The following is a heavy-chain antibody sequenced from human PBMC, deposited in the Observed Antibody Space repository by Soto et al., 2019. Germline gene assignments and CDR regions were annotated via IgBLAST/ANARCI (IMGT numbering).Heavy chain of an antibody. V-gene: IGHV4-39*01. CDR2: IYYNGDT. CDR3: ARFSGNAFGI. CDR1: GGSISSSSYN. J-gene: IGHJ3*02. Sequence: SETLSLTCFVSGGSISSSSYNWDWIRQPPGKGLEWIGTIYYNGDTDYNPSLKSRAAISVDASDFQFSLKLTSVTAADTSIYYCARFSGNAFGIWGHGTMVTVSS.